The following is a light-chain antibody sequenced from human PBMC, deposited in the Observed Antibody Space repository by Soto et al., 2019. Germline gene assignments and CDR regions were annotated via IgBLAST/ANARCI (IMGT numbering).Light chain of an antibody. J-gene: IGKJ1*01. CDR2: WAS. V-gene: IGKV4-1*01. Sequence: DIVMTQSPDSLAVSLGERATINCKSSRSLLYTPNNNNYLAWFQQKPGQPPKLLIYWASTRESGAPDRFSGSGSGTDFTLSISSVEAEDVAVYYCHQYNKWPRTFGRGTRVEVK. CDR1: RSLLYTPNNNNY. CDR3: HQYNKWPRT.